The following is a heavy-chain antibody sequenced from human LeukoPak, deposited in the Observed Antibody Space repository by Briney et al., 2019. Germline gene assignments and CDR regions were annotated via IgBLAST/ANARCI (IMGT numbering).Heavy chain of an antibody. CDR3: ARGLGGSGSYYNVGD. J-gene: IGHJ4*02. V-gene: IGHV1-69*04. CDR1: GGTFSSYA. Sequence: SVKVSCKASGGTFSSYAISWVRQAPGQGLEWMGRIIPILGIANYAQKFQGRVTITADKSTSTAYMELSSLRSEDTAVYYCARGLGGSGSYYNVGDWGQGTLVTVSS. CDR2: IIPILGIA. D-gene: IGHD3-10*01.